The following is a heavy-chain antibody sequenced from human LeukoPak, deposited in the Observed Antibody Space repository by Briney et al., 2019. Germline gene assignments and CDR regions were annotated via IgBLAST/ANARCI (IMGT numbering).Heavy chain of an antibody. D-gene: IGHD6-13*01. Sequence: PSQTLSLTCTVSGGSISSSSYYWGWIRQPPGKGLEWIGSIYYSGSTYYNPSLKSRVTISVDTSKNQFSLKLSSVTAADTAVYYCARSVLMGSSWYRSLWFDPWGQGTLVTVSS. CDR2: IYYSGST. J-gene: IGHJ5*02. CDR1: GGSISSSSYY. V-gene: IGHV4-39*07. CDR3: ARSVLMGSSWYRSLWFDP.